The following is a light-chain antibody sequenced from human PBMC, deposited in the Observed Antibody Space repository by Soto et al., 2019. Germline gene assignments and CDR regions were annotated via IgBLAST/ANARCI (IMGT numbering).Light chain of an antibody. J-gene: IGKJ1*01. CDR2: DAS. CDR1: QTISNW. CDR3: QQYGTYLWT. Sequence: DIQIPQSPSTLSASVGDRVTITCRASQTISNWLAWYQQKPGKAPKLLIYDASTLESGVPSRFSGSGSGTEFTLTISSLQPDDFATYYCQQYGTYLWTFGQGTKVDIK. V-gene: IGKV1-5*01.